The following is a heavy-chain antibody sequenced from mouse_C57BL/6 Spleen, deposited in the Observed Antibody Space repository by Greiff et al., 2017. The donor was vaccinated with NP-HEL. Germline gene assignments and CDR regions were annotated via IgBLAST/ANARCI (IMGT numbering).Heavy chain of an antibody. CDR2: IDPSDSYT. Sequence: VQLQQPGAELVMPGASVKLSCKASGYTFTSYWMHWVKQRPGQGLEWIGEIDPSDSYTNYNQKFKGKSTLTVDKSSSTAYMQLSSLTSEDSAVYYCARGGGYDYAWFAYWGQGTLVTVSA. CDR1: GYTFTSYW. CDR3: ARGGGYDYAWFAY. J-gene: IGHJ3*01. V-gene: IGHV1-69*01. D-gene: IGHD2-4*01.